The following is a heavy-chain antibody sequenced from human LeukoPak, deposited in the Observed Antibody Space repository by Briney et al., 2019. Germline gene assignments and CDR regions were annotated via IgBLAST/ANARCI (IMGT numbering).Heavy chain of an antibody. V-gene: IGHV3-49*04. D-gene: IGHD2-2*02. CDR2: IRSKAYGGTT. Sequence: GRSLRLSCTASGFTFGDYTINWVRQAPGKGLEWVGFIRSKAYGGTTEYAASVKGRFIISRDDSKSIAYLQMNSLKTEDTAVYYCTREEYQLLYDGKWFDPWGQGTLVTVSS. CDR1: GFTFGDYT. J-gene: IGHJ5*02. CDR3: TREEYQLLYDGKWFDP.